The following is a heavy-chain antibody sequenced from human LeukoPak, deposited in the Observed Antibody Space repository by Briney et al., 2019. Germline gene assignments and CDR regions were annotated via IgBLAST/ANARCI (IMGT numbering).Heavy chain of an antibody. CDR1: GFTFSSYW. V-gene: IGHV3-7*01. CDR3: ARYSSSRLYYYYYGMDV. CDR2: IRQDGSEK. Sequence: PGGSLRLSCAASGFTFSSYWMSWVRQAPGKGLEWVANIRQDGSEKYYVDSVKGRFTISRDNAKNSLYLQMNSLRAEDTAVYCCARYSSSRLYYYYYGMDVWGQGTTVTVSS. D-gene: IGHD6-13*01. J-gene: IGHJ6*02.